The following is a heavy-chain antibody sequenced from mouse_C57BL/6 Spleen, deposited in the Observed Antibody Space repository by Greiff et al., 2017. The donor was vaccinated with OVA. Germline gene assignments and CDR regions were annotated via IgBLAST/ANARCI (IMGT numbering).Heavy chain of an antibody. D-gene: IGHD1-1*01. CDR2: INPNYGTT. J-gene: IGHJ4*01. CDR3: ARGYYYGGSYGGAMDD. V-gene: IGHV1-39*01. CDR1: GYSFTDYN. Sequence: VQLQQSGPELVKPGASVKLSCTASGYSFTDYNMHWVQQSHGKSLEWIGVINPNYGTTCYKQKFKGKATLTVDQSYSTDYMQLNSLTSEGSAVDYCARGYYYGGSYGGAMDDWGQGTSVTVSS.